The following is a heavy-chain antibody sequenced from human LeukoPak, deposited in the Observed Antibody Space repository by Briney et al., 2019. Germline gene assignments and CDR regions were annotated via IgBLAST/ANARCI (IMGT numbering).Heavy chain of an antibody. D-gene: IGHD3-22*01. CDR2: ITPLFGTA. CDR1: GGTFSSYA. V-gene: IGHV1-69*13. CDR3: AREWDYHSSGYYYYY. J-gene: IGHJ4*02. Sequence: ASVKVSCKTSGGTFSSYALSWVRQTPGQGLEWMGGITPLFGTAKYAQKFQGRVTITADESTSTAYMELRSLRSEDTAVYYCAREWDYHSSGYYYYYWGQGTLVTVSS.